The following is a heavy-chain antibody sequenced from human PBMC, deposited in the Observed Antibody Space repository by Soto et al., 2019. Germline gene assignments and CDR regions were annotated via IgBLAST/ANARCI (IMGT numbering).Heavy chain of an antibody. V-gene: IGHV3-7*01. CDR1: GFTFSTYL. J-gene: IGHJ4*02. CDR2: LDQDGSER. Sequence: EVQLVESGGGLVQPGGSLRLFLAASGFTFSTYLMTLVRRPPGKGLEWVANLDQDGSERYYVDSVRGRFTISRDNAKNSLYLQMNSLRAEDTAVYYCVRGGNFFVYWGQGTLVTVSP. D-gene: IGHD3-16*01. CDR3: VRGGNFFVY.